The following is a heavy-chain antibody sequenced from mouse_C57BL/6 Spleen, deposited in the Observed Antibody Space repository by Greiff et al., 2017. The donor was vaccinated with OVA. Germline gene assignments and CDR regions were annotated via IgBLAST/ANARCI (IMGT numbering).Heavy chain of an antibody. D-gene: IGHD2-4*01. CDR1: GYTFTSYG. CDR3: ARWDDYDGYAMDY. V-gene: IGHV1-81*01. CDR2: IYPRSGNT. J-gene: IGHJ4*01. Sequence: VKLMESGAELARPGASVKLSCKASGYTFTSYGISWVKQRTGQGLEWIGEIYPRSGNTYYNEKFKGKATLTADKSSSTAYMELRSLTSEDSAVYFCARWDDYDGYAMDYWGQGTSVTVSS.